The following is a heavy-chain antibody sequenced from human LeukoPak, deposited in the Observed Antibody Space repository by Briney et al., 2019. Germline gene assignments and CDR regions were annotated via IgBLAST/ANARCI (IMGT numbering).Heavy chain of an antibody. CDR1: GGSISSYY. D-gene: IGHD6-13*01. CDR2: IYTSGST. CDR3: ARSIAPQQLVRYYYGMDV. V-gene: IGHV4-4*07. Sequence: SQTLSLTCTVSGGSISSYYWSWIRQPAGKGLEWIGRIYTSGSTNYNPSLKSRVTMSVGTSKNQFSLKLSSVTAADTAVYYCARSIAPQQLVRYYYGMDVWGQGTTVTVSS. J-gene: IGHJ6*02.